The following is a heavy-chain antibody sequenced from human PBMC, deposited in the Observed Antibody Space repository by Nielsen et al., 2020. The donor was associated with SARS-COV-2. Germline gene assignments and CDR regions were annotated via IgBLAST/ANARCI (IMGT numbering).Heavy chain of an antibody. V-gene: IGHV3-23*01. CDR3: AKFGRGGNYYYYYGMDV. Sequence: GESLKISCAASGFTFSSYAMSWVRQAPGKGLEWVSAISGSGGSTYYADSVKGRFTISRDNSKNTLYLQMNSLRAEDTAVYYCAKFGRGGNYYYYYGMDVWGQGTTVTVSS. J-gene: IGHJ6*02. CDR1: GFTFSSYA. CDR2: ISGSGGST. D-gene: IGHD3-16*01.